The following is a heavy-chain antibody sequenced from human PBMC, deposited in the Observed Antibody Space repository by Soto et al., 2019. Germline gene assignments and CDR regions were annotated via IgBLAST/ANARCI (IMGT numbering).Heavy chain of an antibody. CDR1: GFTFEDDV. Sequence: EVQLVESGGGLVQPGRSLRLSCVGSGFTFEDDVMHWVRQVPGKGLGWVSHISWDGYSIGYAGSVRGRFTISRDNAKNSLFLQMNSLRPEDTALYYCARSWSCSTSGRVDVWGQGTKVTVSS. CDR2: ISWDGYSI. J-gene: IGHJ6*02. CDR3: ARSWSCSTSGRVDV. V-gene: IGHV3-9*01. D-gene: IGHD1-26*01.